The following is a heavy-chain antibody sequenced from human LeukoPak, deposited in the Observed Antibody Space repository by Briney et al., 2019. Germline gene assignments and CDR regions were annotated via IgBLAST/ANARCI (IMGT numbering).Heavy chain of an antibody. Sequence: SETLSLTCTVSGGSISSSSYYWGWIRQPPGKGLEWIGSIYYSGSTYYNPSLKSRVTISVDTSKNQFSLKLSSVTAADTAVYYCASTLVSRGYSPFDYWGQGTQVTVSS. CDR2: IYYSGST. V-gene: IGHV4-39*01. J-gene: IGHJ4*02. CDR1: GGSISSSSYY. CDR3: ASTLVSRGYSPFDY. D-gene: IGHD5-18*01.